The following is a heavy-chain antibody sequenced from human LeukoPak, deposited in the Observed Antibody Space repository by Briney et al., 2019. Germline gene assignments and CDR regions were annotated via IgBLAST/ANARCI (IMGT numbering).Heavy chain of an antibody. D-gene: IGHD6-13*01. V-gene: IGHV5-51*01. CDR1: GYSFTSYW. CDR2: IYPGDSDT. CDR3: ARQQQLANIRGDFDY. J-gene: IGHJ4*02. Sequence: GESLKISCKGSGYSFTSYWIGWVRQMPGKGLEWMGIIYPGDSDTRYSPSFQGQVTISADTSINTAYLQWSSLKASDTAIYYCARQQQLANIRGDFDYWGQGTLVTVSS.